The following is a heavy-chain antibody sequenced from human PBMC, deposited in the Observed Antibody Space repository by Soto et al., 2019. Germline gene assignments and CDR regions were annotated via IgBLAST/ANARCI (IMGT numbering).Heavy chain of an antibody. CDR2: INAGNGNT. D-gene: IGHD2-15*01. V-gene: IGHV1-3*01. J-gene: IGHJ3*02. CDR3: ATLGYCSGGSCYPHDAFDI. CDR1: GYTFTSYA. Sequence: GASVKVSCKASGYTFTSYAMHWVRQAPGQKLERMGWINAGNGNTKYSQKFQGRVTITRDTSASTAYMELSSLRSEDTAVYYCATLGYCSGGSCYPHDAFDIWGQGTMVTVSS.